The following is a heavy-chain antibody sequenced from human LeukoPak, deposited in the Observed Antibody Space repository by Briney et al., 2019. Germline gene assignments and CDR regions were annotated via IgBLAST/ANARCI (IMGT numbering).Heavy chain of an antibody. J-gene: IGHJ4*02. Sequence: SETLSLTCAVSADSSSGYYWTWIRQPAGKGLEWMGRIYCRGGTYYNPSLESRVTISLDTSNIQLSLKVTSMTPADTAVYYCARGREMTTVAGYYSFDYWGQGILVSVSS. CDR2: IYCRGGT. CDR1: ADSSSGYY. D-gene: IGHD4-11*01. CDR3: ARGREMTTVAGYYSFDY. V-gene: IGHV4-4*07.